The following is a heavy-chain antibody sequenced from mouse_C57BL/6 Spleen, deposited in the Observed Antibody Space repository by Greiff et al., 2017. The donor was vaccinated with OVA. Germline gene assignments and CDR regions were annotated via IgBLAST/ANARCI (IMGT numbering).Heavy chain of an antibody. Sequence: VQLQQPGAELVMPGASVKLSCKASGYTFTSYWMHWVKQRPEQGLEWIGRIDPANGNTKYAPKFQGKATITADTSSNTAYLQLSSLTSEDTAIYYCASGNFLAGFAYWGQGTLVTVSA. CDR2: IDPANGNT. V-gene: IGHV14-3*01. D-gene: IGHD2-1*01. CDR3: ASGNFLAGFAY. CDR1: GYTFTSYW. J-gene: IGHJ3*01.